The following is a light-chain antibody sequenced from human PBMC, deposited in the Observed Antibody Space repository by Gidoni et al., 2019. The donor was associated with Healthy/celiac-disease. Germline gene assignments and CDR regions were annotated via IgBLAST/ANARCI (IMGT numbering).Light chain of an antibody. V-gene: IGLV3-21*03. CDR3: QVWDSSSDHVV. CDR2: DDS. Sequence: SYVLTQPPSVSVAPGKTARLTCGGNHIGSKSVHWYQQKPGQAPVLVVYDDSARPSRIPARFSGSNSGNTATLTISRVEAGDETDYYCQVWDSSSDHVVFGGGTKLTVL. CDR1: HIGSKS. J-gene: IGLJ2*01.